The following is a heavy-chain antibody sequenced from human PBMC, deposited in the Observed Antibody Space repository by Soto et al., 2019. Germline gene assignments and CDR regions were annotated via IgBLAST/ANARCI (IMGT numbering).Heavy chain of an antibody. CDR3: ARNRGSGYYGSGSYPTDFYYYYYMDV. V-gene: IGHV2-70*11. CDR2: IDWDDDK. J-gene: IGHJ6*03. Sequence: SGPTLVNPTQTLTLTCTFSGFPLSTSGMCVSWIRQPPGKALEWLARIDWDDDKYYSTSLKTRLTISKDTSKNQVVLTMTNMDPVDTATYYCARNRGSGYYGSGSYPTDFYYYYYMDVWGKGTTVTVSS. D-gene: IGHD3-10*01. CDR1: GFPLSTSGMC.